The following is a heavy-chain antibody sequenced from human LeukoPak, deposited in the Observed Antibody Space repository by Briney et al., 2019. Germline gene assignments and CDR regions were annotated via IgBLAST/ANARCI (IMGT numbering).Heavy chain of an antibody. CDR1: GFSFSSNW. CDR3: AREASSGSYYTDAFDI. J-gene: IGHJ3*02. D-gene: IGHD1-26*01. CDR2: INPDGSEK. V-gene: IGHV3-7*03. Sequence: PGGSLRLSCTASGFSFSSNWMTWVRQAPGKGLEWVGNINPDGSEKFYVDSVRGRFTISRDNSKNTPYLQMNSLRAEDTAVYYCAREASSGSYYTDAFDIWGQGTMVTVSS.